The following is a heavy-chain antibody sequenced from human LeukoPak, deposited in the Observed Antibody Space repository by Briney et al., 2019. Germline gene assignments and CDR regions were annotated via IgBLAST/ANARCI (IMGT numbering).Heavy chain of an antibody. J-gene: IGHJ3*02. V-gene: IGHV1-2*06. Sequence: ASVTVSCTASGYTFTGYHMHWVRQAPGQGLEWMGRINPNSGGTNYAQKFQGRVTITADESTSTAYMELSSLRSEDTAVYYCARVHHLAAVYDAFDIWGQGTMVTVSS. D-gene: IGHD6-13*01. CDR3: ARVHHLAAVYDAFDI. CDR2: INPNSGGT. CDR1: GYTFTGYH.